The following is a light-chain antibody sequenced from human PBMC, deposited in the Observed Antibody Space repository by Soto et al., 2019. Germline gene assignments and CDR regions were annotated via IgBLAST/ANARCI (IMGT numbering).Light chain of an antibody. CDR3: RSYTSSSTWV. CDR1: SSDVGGYNY. V-gene: IGLV2-14*01. Sequence: QSVLTQPASVSGSPGQSITISCSGTSSDVGGYNYVSWYLQHPGKAPKLMIYEVSNRPSGVSNRFSGSKSGNTASLTISGLQAEDEADYYCRSYTSSSTWVFGGGTKVTVL. J-gene: IGLJ3*02. CDR2: EVS.